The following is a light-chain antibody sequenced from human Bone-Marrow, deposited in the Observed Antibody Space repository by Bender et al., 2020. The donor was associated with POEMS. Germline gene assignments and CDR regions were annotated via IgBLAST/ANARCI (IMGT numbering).Light chain of an antibody. CDR3: QAWASNVHYV. J-gene: IGLJ1*01. CDR1: KLGDKY. Sequence: SYELIQPPSVSVSPGQTASITCSGDKLGDKYVCWYQQRSGQSPVLVLYQDMKRPSGIPERFSGSSSGDTATLTISGTQALDEAAYYCQAWASNVHYVFGTGTKVTVL. CDR2: QDM. V-gene: IGLV3-1*01.